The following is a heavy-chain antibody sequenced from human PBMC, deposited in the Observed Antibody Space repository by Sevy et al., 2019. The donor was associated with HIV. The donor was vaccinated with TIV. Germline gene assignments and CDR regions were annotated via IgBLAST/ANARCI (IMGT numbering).Heavy chain of an antibody. CDR3: ARVGSYYYDSSGYSFDY. Sequence: ASVKVSCKASGYTFTSYGISWVRQARGQGLEWMGWISAYNGNTNYAQKLQGRVTMTTDTSTSTAYMELRSLRSDDTAVYYCARVGSYYYDSSGYSFDYWGQGTLVTVSS. V-gene: IGHV1-18*01. CDR1: GYTFTSYG. J-gene: IGHJ4*02. D-gene: IGHD3-22*01. CDR2: ISAYNGNT.